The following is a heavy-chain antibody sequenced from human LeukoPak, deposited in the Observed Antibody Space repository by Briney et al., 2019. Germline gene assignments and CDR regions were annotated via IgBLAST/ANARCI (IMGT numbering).Heavy chain of an antibody. Sequence: AASVKVSCKASGGTFSSYAISWVRQAPGQGLEWMGGIIPIFGTANYAQKFQGRVTITADESTSTAYMELSSLRSEDTAVYYCAIYGDYGGGYFDYWGQGTLVTVSS. CDR1: GGTFSSYA. CDR2: IIPIFGTA. CDR3: AIYGDYGGGYFDY. J-gene: IGHJ4*02. D-gene: IGHD4-17*01. V-gene: IGHV1-69*13.